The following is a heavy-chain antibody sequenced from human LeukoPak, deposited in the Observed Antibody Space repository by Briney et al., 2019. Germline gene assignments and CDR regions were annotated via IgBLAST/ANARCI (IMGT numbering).Heavy chain of an antibody. CDR2: ISYDGSNK. CDR1: GFTFSSYG. D-gene: IGHD3-16*01. Sequence: GGSLRLSCAASGFTFSSYGMHWVRQAPGKGLEWVAVISYDGSNKYYADSVKGRFTISRDNSKNTLYLQMNSLRAEDTAVYYCAKDFYPMGPLDYWGQGTLVTVSS. V-gene: IGHV3-30*18. J-gene: IGHJ4*02. CDR3: AKDFYPMGPLDY.